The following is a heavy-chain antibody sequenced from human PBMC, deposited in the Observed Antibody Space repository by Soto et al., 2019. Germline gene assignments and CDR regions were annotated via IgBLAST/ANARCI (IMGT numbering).Heavy chain of an antibody. CDR2: ISGSGTST. Sequence: PGGSLRLSCAASGFTFSRYALNWVRQAPGKGLEWVAEISGSGTSTYYAPSVKGRFIISSDSSKNTFYLRMNSLRAEDTAMYYCARSLSALFSLRDFNYCGQGDMVAVSS. V-gene: IGHV3-23*01. CDR1: GFTFSRYA. J-gene: IGHJ4*02. CDR3: ARSLSALFSLRDFNY. D-gene: IGHD3-16*01.